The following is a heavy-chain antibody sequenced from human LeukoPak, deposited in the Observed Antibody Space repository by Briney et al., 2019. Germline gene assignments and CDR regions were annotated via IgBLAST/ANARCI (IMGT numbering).Heavy chain of an antibody. CDR2: ISYSGNT. J-gene: IGHJ1*01. CDR3: ARVRVTATHHFQH. V-gene: IGHV4-39*01. CDR1: GGSISSSSYY. Sequence: SETLSLTCTVSGGSISSSSYYWGWIRQPPGKGLAWIGTISYSGNTYYIPSLKSRVTISVDASKNRFSLKVTSVTAADTAMYYCARVRVTATHHFQHWGQGTLVTVSS. D-gene: IGHD2-21*02.